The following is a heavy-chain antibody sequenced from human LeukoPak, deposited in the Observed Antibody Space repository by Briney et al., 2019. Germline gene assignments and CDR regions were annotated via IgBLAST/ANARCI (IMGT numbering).Heavy chain of an antibody. CDR3: VTEGDAGGYFDY. CDR1: GGSISSYY. J-gene: IGHJ4*02. Sequence: PSETLSLTCTVSGGSISSYYWSWIRQPPGKGLEWIGYIYYSGSTSYNPSLKSRVTISVDTSKNQFSLKLSSVTAADTAVYYCVTEGDAGGYFDYWGQGTLVTVSS. V-gene: IGHV4-59*01. D-gene: IGHD2-21*01. CDR2: IYYSGST.